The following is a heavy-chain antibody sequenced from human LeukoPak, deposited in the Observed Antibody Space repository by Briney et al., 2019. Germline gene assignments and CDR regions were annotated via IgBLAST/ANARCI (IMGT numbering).Heavy chain of an antibody. CDR2: ISSSGSTI. J-gene: IGHJ6*03. CDR3: ARDSMVPEPNYYYYYYMDV. D-gene: IGHD3-10*01. Sequence: PGGSLRLSCAVSGFTFSSYWMNWVRQAPGKGLEWVSYISSSGSTIYYADSVKGRFTISRDNAKNSLYLQMNSLRAEDTAVYYCARDSMVPEPNYYYYYYMDVWGKGTTVTVSS. V-gene: IGHV3-48*04. CDR1: GFTFSSYW.